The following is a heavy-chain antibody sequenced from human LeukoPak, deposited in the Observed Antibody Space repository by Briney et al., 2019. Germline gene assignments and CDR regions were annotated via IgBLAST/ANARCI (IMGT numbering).Heavy chain of an antibody. D-gene: IGHD3-22*01. CDR1: VYTVCSNY. CDR3: ARGYYDSSGLIDY. J-gene: IGHJ4*02. V-gene: IGHV3-53*01. CDR2: IYSGGST. Sequence: PGGSLRLSCAASVYTVCSNYMSWVRQAPWKGLEWVSVIYSGGSTYYADSVKGRFTISRDNSKNTLYLQMNSLRAEDTAVYYCARGYYDSSGLIDYWGQGTLVTVSS.